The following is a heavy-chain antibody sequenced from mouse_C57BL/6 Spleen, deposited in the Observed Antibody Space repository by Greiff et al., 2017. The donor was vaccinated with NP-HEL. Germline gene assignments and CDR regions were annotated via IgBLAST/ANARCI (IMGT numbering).Heavy chain of an antibody. D-gene: IGHD1-1*01. V-gene: IGHV1-4*01. Sequence: VKLQQSGAELARPGASVKMSCKASGYTFTSYTMHWVKQRPGQGLEWIGYINPSSGYTKYNQKFKDKATLTADKSSSTAYMQLSSLTSEDSAVYYCARETFITTVVPFDYWGQGTTLTVSS. CDR2: INPSSGYT. J-gene: IGHJ2*01. CDR3: ARETFITTVVPFDY. CDR1: GYTFTSYT.